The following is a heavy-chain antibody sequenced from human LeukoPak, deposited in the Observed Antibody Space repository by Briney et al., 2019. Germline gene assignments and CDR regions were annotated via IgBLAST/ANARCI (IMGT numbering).Heavy chain of an antibody. V-gene: IGHV4-4*02. D-gene: IGHD2-2*01. CDR2: IYHSGST. CDR3: ARATGASDCSSISCYLDY. Sequence: SETLSLTCAVSGGSISSSNWWSWVRQPPGKGLEWIGEIYHSGSTNYNPSLKSRVTISVDKSKNQFSLKLSSVTAADTAVYYCARATGASDCSSISCYLDYWGQGTLVTVSS. J-gene: IGHJ4*02. CDR1: GGSISSSNW.